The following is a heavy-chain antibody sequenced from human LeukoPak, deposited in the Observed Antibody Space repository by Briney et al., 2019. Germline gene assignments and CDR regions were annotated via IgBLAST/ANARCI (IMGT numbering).Heavy chain of an antibody. CDR1: GGSFRGYY. J-gene: IGHJ4*02. Sequence: PSETLSLTCAVYGGSFRGYYWSWIRQPPGKGLEWIGEINHSRSTNYNPSLKSRVTISADTSENQFSLKLSSVTAADTAVYYCARTDIPDYSGSYDIWGQGTLVTVSS. D-gene: IGHD1-26*01. CDR3: ARTDIPDYSGSYDI. V-gene: IGHV4-34*01. CDR2: INHSRST.